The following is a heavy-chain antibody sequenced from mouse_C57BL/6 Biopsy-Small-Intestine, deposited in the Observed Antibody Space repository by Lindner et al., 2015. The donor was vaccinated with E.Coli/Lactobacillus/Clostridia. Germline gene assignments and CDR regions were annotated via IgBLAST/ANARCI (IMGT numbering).Heavy chain of an antibody. Sequence: VQLQESGGGLVKPGGSLKLSCAASGFTFSSYAMSWVRQTPEKRLEWVATISDGGSYTYYPDNVKGRFTISRDNAKNNLYLQMSHLKSEDTAMYYCARDLYGNYRYFDVWGTGTTVTVSS. CDR3: ARDLYGNYRYFDV. J-gene: IGHJ1*03. V-gene: IGHV5-4*01. D-gene: IGHD2-1*01. CDR1: GFTFSSYA. CDR2: ISDGGSYT.